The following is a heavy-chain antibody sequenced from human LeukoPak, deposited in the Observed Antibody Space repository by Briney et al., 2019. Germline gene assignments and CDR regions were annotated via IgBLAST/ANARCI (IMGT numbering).Heavy chain of an antibody. D-gene: IGHD5-18*01. Sequence: SETLSLTCTVSGGSITSYYWNWIRQPAGKGLEWIGRIYSSGTTNYTPSLKSRVTMSLDTSKNQFSLKLSSATAADTAVYYCAREHRYSYDFDYWGQGTLVTVSS. J-gene: IGHJ4*02. CDR1: GGSITSYY. CDR3: AREHRYSYDFDY. V-gene: IGHV4-4*07. CDR2: IYSSGTT.